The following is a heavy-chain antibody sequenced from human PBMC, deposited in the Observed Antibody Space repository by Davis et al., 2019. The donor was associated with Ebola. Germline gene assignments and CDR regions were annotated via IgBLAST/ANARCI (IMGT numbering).Heavy chain of an antibody. CDR1: GGSISSGDYY. CDR2: IYSSGST. CDR3: ATDSLEAAAGTGGRDYYYYGMDV. J-gene: IGHJ6*02. Sequence: PSETLSLTCTVSGGSISSGDYYWSWIRQPPGKGLEWIGYIYSSGSTYYNPSLKSRVIISVHTSKNQFSLKLISVTAADTAVYYCATDSLEAAAGTGGRDYYYYGMDVWGQGTTVTVSS. V-gene: IGHV4-30-4*01. D-gene: IGHD6-13*01.